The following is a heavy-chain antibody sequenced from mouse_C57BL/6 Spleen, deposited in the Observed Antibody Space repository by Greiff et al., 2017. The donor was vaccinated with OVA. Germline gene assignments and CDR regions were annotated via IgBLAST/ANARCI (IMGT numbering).Heavy chain of an antibody. CDR2: ISSGGSYT. V-gene: IGHV5-6*02. CDR1: GFTFSSYG. J-gene: IGHJ1*03. D-gene: IGHD1-1*01. Sequence: DVMLVESGGDLVKPGGSLKLSCAASGFTFSSYGMSWVRQTPDKRLEWVATISSGGSYTYYPDSVKGRFTISRDNAKNTLYLQMSSLKSEDTAMYYCARQGGSYGERWYFDVWGTGTTVTVSS. CDR3: ARQGGSYGERWYFDV.